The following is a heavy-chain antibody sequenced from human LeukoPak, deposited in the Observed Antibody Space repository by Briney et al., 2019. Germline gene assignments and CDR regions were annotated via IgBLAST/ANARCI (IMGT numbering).Heavy chain of an antibody. CDR3: ARGATNWFDP. CDR1: GGSISTYY. J-gene: IGHJ5*02. CDR2: IYYSGST. Sequence: PSETLSLTCTVSGGSISTYYWSWIRQPPGKGLEWIGYIYYSGSTYYNPSLKSRVTILVATSKNQFSLKLSSVTAADTAVYFCARGATNWFDPWGRGTMVTVSS. V-gene: IGHV4-59*01.